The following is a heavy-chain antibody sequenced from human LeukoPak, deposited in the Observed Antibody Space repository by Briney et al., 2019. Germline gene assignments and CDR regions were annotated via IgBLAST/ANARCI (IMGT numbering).Heavy chain of an antibody. V-gene: IGHV4-39*01. J-gene: IGHJ4*02. D-gene: IGHD3-9*01. CDR2: IYYSGST. Sequence: PSETLSLTCTVSGGSISSYYWGWIRQPPGKGLEWIGSIYYSGSTYYNPSLKSRVTISVDTSKNQFSLKLSSVTAADTAVYYCASTLRYFDLYFDYWGQGTLVTVSS. CDR1: GGSISSYY. CDR3: ASTLRYFDLYFDY.